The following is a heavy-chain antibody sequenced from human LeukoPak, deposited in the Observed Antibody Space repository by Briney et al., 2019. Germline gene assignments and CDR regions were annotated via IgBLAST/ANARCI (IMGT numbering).Heavy chain of an antibody. CDR3: AREGDYDFWSGHKPYGMDV. CDR1: GFTFSSYA. J-gene: IGHJ6*02. V-gene: IGHV3-30-3*01. CDR2: ISYDGSNK. Sequence: PGGSLRLSCAASGFTFSSYAMHWVRQAPGKGPEWVAVISYDGSNKYYADSVKGRFTISRDNSKNTLYLQMNSLRAEDTAVYYCAREGDYDFWSGHKPYGMDVWGQGTTVTVSS. D-gene: IGHD3-3*01.